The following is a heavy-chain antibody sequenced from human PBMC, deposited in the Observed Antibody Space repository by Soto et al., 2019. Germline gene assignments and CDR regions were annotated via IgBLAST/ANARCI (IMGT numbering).Heavy chain of an antibody. V-gene: IGHV3-30*18. J-gene: IGHJ3*02. CDR1: GLTFSSYG. Sequence: QVQLVESGGGVVQPGRSLRLSCAASGLTFSSYGMHWVRQAPGKGLEWVAVISYDGSNKYYADSVKGRFTISRDNSKNTLYLQMNSLRAEDTAVYYCAKSDDAFDIWGQGTMVPVSS. CDR2: ISYDGSNK. CDR3: AKSDDAFDI.